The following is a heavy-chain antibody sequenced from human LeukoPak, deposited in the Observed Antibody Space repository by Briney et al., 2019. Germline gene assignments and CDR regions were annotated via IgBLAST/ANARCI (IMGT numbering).Heavy chain of an antibody. CDR1: GYSFTSYW. CDR3: ASGTITDYYYYGMDV. D-gene: IGHD2-8*01. J-gene: IGHJ6*02. CDR2: IYPGDSDT. V-gene: IGHV5-51*01. Sequence: GESLKISCKGSGYSFTSYWIGWVRQMPGIGLEWMGIIYPGDSDTRYSPSFQGQVTISADKSISTAYLQWSSLKASDTAMYYCASGTITDYYYYGMDVWGQGTTVTVSS.